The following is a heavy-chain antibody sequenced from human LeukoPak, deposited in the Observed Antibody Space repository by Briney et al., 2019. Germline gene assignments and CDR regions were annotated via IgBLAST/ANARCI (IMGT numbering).Heavy chain of an antibody. J-gene: IGHJ4*02. CDR2: ISSDGHVG. CDR1: GFSFSSYE. V-gene: IGHV3-48*03. CDR3: ARDTLNGPFVISLDY. D-gene: IGHD3-9*01. Sequence: GGSLRPSCAASGFSFSSYEMNWVRQAPGKGLEWVSHISSDGHVGRYVDSVRGRFTMSRDNAKNLLFLQMNGLRAEDTAVYYCARDTLNGPFVISLDYWGQGALVTVSS.